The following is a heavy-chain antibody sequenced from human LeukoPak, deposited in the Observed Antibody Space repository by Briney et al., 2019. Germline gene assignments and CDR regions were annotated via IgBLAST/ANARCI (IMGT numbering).Heavy chain of an antibody. J-gene: IGHJ4*02. CDR2: ISYDGSNK. CDR1: GVTFSSYG. V-gene: IGHV3-30*18. CDR3: AKGTYFDY. Sequence: QTGGSLRLSCAASGVTFSSYGMHWVRQAPGKGLEWVAVISYDGSNKYYADSVKGRFTISRDNSKNTLYLQMNSLRAEDTAVYYCAKGTYFDYWGQGTLVTVSS.